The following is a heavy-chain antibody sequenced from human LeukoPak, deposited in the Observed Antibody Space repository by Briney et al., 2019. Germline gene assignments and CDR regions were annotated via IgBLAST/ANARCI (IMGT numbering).Heavy chain of an antibody. CDR3: ATGSGYYRGAEYFEY. Sequence: SETLSLTCSVSGASINIYYWSWLRQSAGKGLEYIGRVYTTGGTHYNPTLKSRLTLSADTSKNQFYLTLSSVTAADTAVYYCATGSGYYRGAEYFEYWGQGILVTVSS. D-gene: IGHD3-22*01. J-gene: IGHJ1*01. CDR1: GASINIYY. V-gene: IGHV4-4*07. CDR2: VYTTGGT.